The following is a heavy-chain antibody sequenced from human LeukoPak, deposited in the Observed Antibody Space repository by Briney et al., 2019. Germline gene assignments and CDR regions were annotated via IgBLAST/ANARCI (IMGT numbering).Heavy chain of an antibody. J-gene: IGHJ3*02. D-gene: IGHD1-1*01. CDR1: GFTFSSYA. V-gene: IGHV3-64*01. CDR2: ISSNGGST. CDR3: ARDYFNGWNDLHAFDI. Sequence: GGSLRLSCAASGFTFSSYAMHWVRQAPGKGLEYVSAISSNGGSTYYANSVKGRFTISRDNSKNTLYLQMGSLRAEDMAVYYCARDYFNGWNDLHAFDIWGQGTMVTVSS.